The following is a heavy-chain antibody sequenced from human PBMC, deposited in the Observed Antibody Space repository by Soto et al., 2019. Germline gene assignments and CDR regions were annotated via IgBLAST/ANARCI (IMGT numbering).Heavy chain of an antibody. CDR3: ARDVLLWFGELLPQYYYDY. CDR2: ISSSSSYT. D-gene: IGHD3-10*01. Sequence: GGSLRLSCAASGFTFSDYYMSWIRQAPGKGLEWVSYISSSSSYTNYADSVKGRFTISRDNAKNSLYLQMNSLRAEDTAVYYCARDVLLWFGELLPQYYYDYWGQGTLVTVSS. V-gene: IGHV3-11*05. CDR1: GFTFSDYY. J-gene: IGHJ4*02.